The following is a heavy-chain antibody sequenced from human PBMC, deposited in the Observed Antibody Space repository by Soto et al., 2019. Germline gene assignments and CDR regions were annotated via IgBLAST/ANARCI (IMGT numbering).Heavy chain of an antibody. CDR2: TYYRSKWYN. J-gene: IGHJ5*02. CDR1: GDSVSSNSAA. Sequence: SQTLSLTCAISGDSVSSNSAAWNWIRQSPSRGLEWLGRTYYRSKWYNDYAVSVKSRITINPDTSKNQFSLQLNSVTPEDTAVDYCAREPFVQVAAAGTGYNWFDPWGQGTLVTVSS. CDR3: AREPFVQVAAAGTGYNWFDP. V-gene: IGHV6-1*01. D-gene: IGHD6-13*01.